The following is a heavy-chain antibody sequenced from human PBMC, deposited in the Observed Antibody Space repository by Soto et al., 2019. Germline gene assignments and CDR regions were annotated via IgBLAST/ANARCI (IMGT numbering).Heavy chain of an antibody. D-gene: IGHD3-9*01. CDR1: GFTFSSYG. CDR3: AKGGGVLRYFDWLSDLYGMDV. CDR2: ISYDGSNK. Sequence: GGSLRLSCAASGFTFSSYGMHWVRQAPGKGLEWVAVISYDGSNKYYADSVKGRFTISRDNSKNTLYLQMNSLRAEDTAVYYCAKGGGVLRYFDWLSDLYGMDVWGQGTTVTVSS. J-gene: IGHJ6*02. V-gene: IGHV3-30*18.